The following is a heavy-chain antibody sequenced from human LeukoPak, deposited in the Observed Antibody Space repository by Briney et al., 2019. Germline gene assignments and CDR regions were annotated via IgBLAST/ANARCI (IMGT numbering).Heavy chain of an antibody. Sequence: GGSLRLSCAASGFSFRDAWMTWVRQAPGKGLEWVGRIKSRNDGGTTDFAAPVEGRFAISRDDSRNTLYLQMNSLKTEDTAVYYCATDVATYYSRYFDYWGQGTLVTVSS. CDR3: ATDVATYYSRYFDY. CDR2: IKSRNDGGTT. J-gene: IGHJ4*02. D-gene: IGHD3-22*01. CDR1: GFSFRDAW. V-gene: IGHV3-15*01.